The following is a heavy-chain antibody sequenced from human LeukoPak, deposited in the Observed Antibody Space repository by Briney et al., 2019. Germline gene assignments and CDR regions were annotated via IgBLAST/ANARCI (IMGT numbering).Heavy chain of an antibody. J-gene: IGHJ5*02. Sequence: EASVKVSCKASGGTFSSYAISWVRQAPGQGLEWMGRIIPILGIANYAQKFQGRVTITADKSTSTAYMELSSLRSEDTAVYYCARVSHSSSWYNWFDPWGQGTLVTVSS. CDR2: IIPILGIA. D-gene: IGHD6-13*01. CDR1: GGTFSSYA. CDR3: ARVSHSSSWYNWFDP. V-gene: IGHV1-69*04.